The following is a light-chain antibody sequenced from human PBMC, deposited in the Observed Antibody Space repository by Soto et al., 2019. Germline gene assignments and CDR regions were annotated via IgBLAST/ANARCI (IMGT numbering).Light chain of an antibody. CDR2: GAS. V-gene: IGKV3-20*01. Sequence: IVMTQSPATLSVSPGERAPLSCMASQSVSSDLAWYQQKRGQAPRLLIHGASNRATGIPDRFSGSGSGTDFTLTITRLEPEDFAVYYCQQYGGSPRTFGQGTKV. CDR1: QSVSSD. CDR3: QQYGGSPRT. J-gene: IGKJ1*01.